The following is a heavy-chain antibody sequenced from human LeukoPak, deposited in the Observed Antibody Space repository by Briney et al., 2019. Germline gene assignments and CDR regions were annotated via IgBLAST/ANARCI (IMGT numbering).Heavy chain of an antibody. V-gene: IGHV3-30-3*01. J-gene: IGHJ4*02. Sequence: GGSLRLSCAASGFTFSSYAMHWVRQAPGKGLEWVAVISYDGSNKYYADSVKGRFTISRDNAKNSLYLQMNSLRAEDTAVYYCAREIYDYVWGSYRPLGYWGQGTLVTVSS. CDR3: AREIYDYVWGSYRPLGY. CDR2: ISYDGSNK. D-gene: IGHD3-16*02. CDR1: GFTFSSYA.